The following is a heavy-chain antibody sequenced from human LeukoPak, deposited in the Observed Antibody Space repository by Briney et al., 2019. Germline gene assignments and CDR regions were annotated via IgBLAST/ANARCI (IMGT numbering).Heavy chain of an antibody. J-gene: IGHJ4*02. V-gene: IGHV4-59*08. Sequence: SETLSLTCTVSGGSISNYYWNWIRQSPGEGLEWIGYIYYSGSTSYKPSLESRVTISVDTSRNQFSLTLSSVTAADTAVYYCARGIADPYSFDSWGQGTLVTVSS. CDR2: IYYSGST. CDR3: ARGIADPYSFDS. D-gene: IGHD6-13*01. CDR1: GGSISNYY.